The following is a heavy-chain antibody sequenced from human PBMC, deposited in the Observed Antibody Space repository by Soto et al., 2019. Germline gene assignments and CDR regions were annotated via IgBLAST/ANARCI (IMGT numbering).Heavy chain of an antibody. CDR2: IDPSDSYT. Sequence: PGESLKISCKGSGYSFTSYWISWVRQMPGKGLEWMGRIDPSDSYTNYSPSFQGHVTISADKSISTAYLQWSSLKASDTAMYYCASLLPAAIPPHGDYIDYYGMDVWGQGTTVTVSS. CDR3: ASLLPAAIPPHGDYIDYYGMDV. J-gene: IGHJ6*02. D-gene: IGHD2-2*02. V-gene: IGHV5-10-1*01. CDR1: GYSFTSYW.